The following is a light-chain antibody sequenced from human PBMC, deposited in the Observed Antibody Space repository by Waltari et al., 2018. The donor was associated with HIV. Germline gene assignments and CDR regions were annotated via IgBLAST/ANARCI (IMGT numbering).Light chain of an antibody. V-gene: IGLV2-11*01. CDR2: EVI. CDR1: RRDEGGCDS. Sequence: QSALTQPRSVSASPGQPVTISCTGPRRDEGGCDSVSWYLQHPGKVPKLIIYEVIKRPSGVPDRFSGSKSGNTASLTISGLQTEDEADYFCGSYAGTFTDVLFGGGTKLTVL. CDR3: GSYAGTFTDVL. J-gene: IGLJ3*02.